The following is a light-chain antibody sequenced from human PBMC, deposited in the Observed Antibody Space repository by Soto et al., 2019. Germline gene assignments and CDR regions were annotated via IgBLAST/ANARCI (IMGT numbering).Light chain of an antibody. CDR1: QTVSTKY. V-gene: IGKV3-20*01. Sequence: ENVLTQSPGTLSLSPGERATLSCRVSQTVSTKYVAWYQQKPGQAPRLLIYGTSSRATGIPDRFSGSGSGTDFMLTISRLEPEDFAVYYCQHYGTSTGVTFGPGTKLDIK. CDR2: GTS. CDR3: QHYGTSTGVT. J-gene: IGKJ3*01.